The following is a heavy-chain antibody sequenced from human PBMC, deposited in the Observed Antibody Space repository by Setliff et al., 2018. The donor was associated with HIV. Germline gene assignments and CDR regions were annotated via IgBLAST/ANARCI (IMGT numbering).Heavy chain of an antibody. Sequence: ASVKVSCKASGYKFTGHHIQWMRQAPGQGLEWMGRINPNMGDTQYAQKFQGRIIMTRDTSINTVYMELNSLTSDDTALYYCARQDIPTGYYLFDYWGQGTQVTVSS. CDR1: GYKFTGHH. D-gene: IGHD3-9*01. CDR2: INPNMGDT. CDR3: ARQDIPTGYYLFDY. V-gene: IGHV1-2*06. J-gene: IGHJ4*02.